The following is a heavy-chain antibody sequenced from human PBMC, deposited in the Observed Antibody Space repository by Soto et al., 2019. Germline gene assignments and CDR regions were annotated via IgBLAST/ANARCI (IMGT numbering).Heavy chain of an antibody. CDR2: IPYDGSNK. Sequence: QVQLVESGGGVVQPGRSLRLSCAASGFTFSNNAMHWVRQPPGKGLEWVAAIPYDGSNKYYADSVKGRFTISRDNSKNTLYLQMNSLRAEDTAVHYCAKRVGGDGWAPGYWGQGTLVTVSS. D-gene: IGHD3-10*01. J-gene: IGHJ4*02. CDR3: AKRVGGDGWAPGY. V-gene: IGHV3-30*18. CDR1: GFTFSNNA.